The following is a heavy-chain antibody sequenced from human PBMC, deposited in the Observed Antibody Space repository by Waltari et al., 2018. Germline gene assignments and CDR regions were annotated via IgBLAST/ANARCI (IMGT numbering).Heavy chain of an antibody. CDR1: GFSFSSNW. J-gene: IGHJ5*02. CDR3: ARAYH. CDR2: IKQDGSEE. V-gene: IGHV3-7*02. Sequence: EVQLVESGGGSVQPGGALSLSCAASGFSFSSNWMSWVRQAPGKGLEWVASIKQDGSEEYYVDSVKGRFTISRDNAKNSLYLQMNNLRVEDTAIYYCARAYHWGQGTLVTVSS.